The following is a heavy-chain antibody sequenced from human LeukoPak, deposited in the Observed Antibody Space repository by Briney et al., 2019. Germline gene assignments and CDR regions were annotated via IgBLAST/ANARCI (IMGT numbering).Heavy chain of an antibody. CDR3: GRDSLGYCSGGSCRLDAFDI. J-gene: IGHJ3*02. CDR1: GGSISSYY. Sequence: PSGTLSLTCTVSGGSISSYYWSWIRQPPGKGLEWIGYIYYSGSTNYNPSLKSRVTISVDTSKNQFSLKLSSVTAADTAVYYCGRDSLGYCSGGSCRLDAFDIWGQGTMVTVSS. CDR2: IYYSGST. D-gene: IGHD2-15*01. V-gene: IGHV4-59*01.